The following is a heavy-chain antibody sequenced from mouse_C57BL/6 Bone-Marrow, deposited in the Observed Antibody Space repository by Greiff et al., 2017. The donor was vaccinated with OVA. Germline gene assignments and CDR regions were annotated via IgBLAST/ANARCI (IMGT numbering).Heavy chain of an antibody. D-gene: IGHD6-1*01. CDR2: IYPGDGDT. V-gene: IGHV1-82*01. CDR3: SPRCLAF. Sequence: VQLQQSGPELVKPGASVKISCKASGYAFSSSWMNWVKQRPGKGLEWIGRIYPGDGDTNYNGTFKGKATLTADKYSSTAYMQLSSLASEDSAVYFCSPRCLAFWGQGTLVTVSA. CDR1: GYAFSSSW. J-gene: IGHJ3*01.